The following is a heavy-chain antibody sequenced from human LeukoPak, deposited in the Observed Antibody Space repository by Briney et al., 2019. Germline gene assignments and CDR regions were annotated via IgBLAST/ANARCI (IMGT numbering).Heavy chain of an antibody. CDR2: IAYDETDK. V-gene: IGHV3-30*04. D-gene: IGHD6-25*01. CDR3: TKDLQRSLDY. Sequence: PGRSLRLSCAASGFTFSSYAMHWVRQAPGKGLEWVAVIAYDETDKYYADSVKGRFTISRDNSKNTLYLQMNSLRAEDTAMYYCTKDLQRSLDYWGQGTLVTVSS. CDR1: GFTFSSYA. J-gene: IGHJ4*02.